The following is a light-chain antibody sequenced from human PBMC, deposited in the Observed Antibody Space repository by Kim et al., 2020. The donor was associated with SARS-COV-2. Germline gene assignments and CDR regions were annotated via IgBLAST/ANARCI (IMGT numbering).Light chain of an antibody. Sequence: KTVTIACTRSSGSIASNYVQWYQQRPGSSPTTVIYEDNHRPSGVPDRFSGSIDSSSNSASLTISGLKTEDEADYYCQSYDSSNHYVFGTGTKVTVL. CDR3: QSYDSSNHYV. J-gene: IGLJ1*01. V-gene: IGLV6-57*01. CDR1: SGSIASNY. CDR2: EDN.